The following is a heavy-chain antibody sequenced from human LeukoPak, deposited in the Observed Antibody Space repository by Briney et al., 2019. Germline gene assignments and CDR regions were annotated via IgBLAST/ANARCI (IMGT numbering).Heavy chain of an antibody. J-gene: IGHJ4*02. CDR1: GYTFNGYY. D-gene: IGHD1-26*01. CDR3: ARPGTLGYSGNYYYFDY. Sequence: ASVKVSCKASGYTFNGYYMHWVRQAPGQGLEWMGWINPNSGGTNYAQKFQGRVTMTRDTSISTAYMELSRLRSDDTAVYYCARPGTLGYSGNYYYFDYWGQGTLVTVSS. CDR2: INPNSGGT. V-gene: IGHV1-2*02.